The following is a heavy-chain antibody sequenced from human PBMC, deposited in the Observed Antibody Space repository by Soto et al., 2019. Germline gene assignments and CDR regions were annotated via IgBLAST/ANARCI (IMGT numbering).Heavy chain of an antibody. CDR3: ARALLGYSYGPFDY. D-gene: IGHD5-18*01. V-gene: IGHV3-33*01. J-gene: IGHJ4*02. CDR1: GFTFSSYG. Sequence: SLRLSCAASGFTFSSYGMHWVRQAPGKGLEWVAVIWYDGSNKYYADSVKGRFTISRDNSKNTLYLQMNSLRAEDTAVYYCARALLGYSYGPFDYWGQGTLVTVST. CDR2: IWYDGSNK.